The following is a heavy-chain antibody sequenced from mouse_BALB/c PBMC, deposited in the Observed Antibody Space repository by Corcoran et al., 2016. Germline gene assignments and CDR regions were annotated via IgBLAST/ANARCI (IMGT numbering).Heavy chain of an antibody. J-gene: IGHJ2*01. CDR3: ARSRRYDVFDY. CDR2: INPYNDGT. V-gene: IGHV1S136*01. CDR1: GYTFTSYV. Sequence: EVQLQQSGPELVKPGASVKMSCKASGYTFTSYVMHWVKQKPGQGLEWIGYINPYNDGTKYNEKFKGKATLTSDKSSSTAYMELSSQTSEDSAVYYCARSRRYDVFDYWGQGTTLTVSS. D-gene: IGHD2-14*01.